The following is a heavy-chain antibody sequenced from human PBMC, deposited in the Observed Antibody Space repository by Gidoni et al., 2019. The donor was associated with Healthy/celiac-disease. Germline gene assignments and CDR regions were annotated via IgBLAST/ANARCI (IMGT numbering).Heavy chain of an antibody. V-gene: IGHV4-59*01. J-gene: IGHJ6*03. D-gene: IGHD6-13*01. Sequence: QVQLQESSPGLVKPSETLPPTCTVSGGSFSRSAWSWIRQPPGKGLEWIGYIYYRGSTNYNPSLKSRVTISVDTSKNQCSRKLSSVTAADTAVYYCARTDSSSWYGDYYYYMDVWGKGTTVTVSS. CDR3: ARTDSSSWYGDYYYYMDV. CDR2: IYYRGST. CDR1: GGSFSRSA.